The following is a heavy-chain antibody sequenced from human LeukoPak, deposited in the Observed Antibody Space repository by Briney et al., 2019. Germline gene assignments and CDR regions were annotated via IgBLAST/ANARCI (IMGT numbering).Heavy chain of an antibody. J-gene: IGHJ5*02. Sequence: GGSLRLSCAASGFTFSNYWMHWVRQAPGKGLVWVSRINSDGINTSYADSVKGRFTISRDNAKNSLYLQMNSLRAEDTALYYCVRGGYSSGWYTQGFDPWGQGTLVTVSS. V-gene: IGHV3-74*01. CDR3: VRGGYSSGWYTQGFDP. D-gene: IGHD6-19*01. CDR2: INSDGINT. CDR1: GFTFSNYW.